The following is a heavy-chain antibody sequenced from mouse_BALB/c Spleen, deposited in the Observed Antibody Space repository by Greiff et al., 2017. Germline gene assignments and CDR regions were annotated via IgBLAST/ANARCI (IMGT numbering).Heavy chain of an antibody. CDR2: IYPGSGNT. CDR1: GYTFTDYY. V-gene: IGHV1-77*01. CDR3: ARRGYGYYFDY. Sequence: QVQLQQSGDELARPGASVKLSCKASGYTFTDYYINWVKQRTGQGLEWIGEIYPGSGNTYYNEKFKGKATLTADKSSSTAYMQLSSLTSEDSAVYFCARRGYGYYFDYWGQGTTLTVSS. J-gene: IGHJ2*01. D-gene: IGHD1-2*01.